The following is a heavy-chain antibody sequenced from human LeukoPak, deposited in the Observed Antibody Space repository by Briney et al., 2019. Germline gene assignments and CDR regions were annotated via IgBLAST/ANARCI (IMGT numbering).Heavy chain of an antibody. CDR3: ASECTVTLTGY. CDR2: IKQDGSEK. D-gene: IGHD4-11*01. V-gene: IGHV3-7*01. Sequence: GGSLRLSCAASGFTFSSYWMSWVRQAPGKGLEWVADIKQDGSEKYYVDSVKGRFTISRDNAKNSLYLQMNSLRAEDTAVYYCASECTVTLTGYWGQGTLVTVSS. J-gene: IGHJ4*02. CDR1: GFTFSSYW.